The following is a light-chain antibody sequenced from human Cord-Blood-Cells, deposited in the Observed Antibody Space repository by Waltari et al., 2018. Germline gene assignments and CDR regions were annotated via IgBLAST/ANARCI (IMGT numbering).Light chain of an antibody. CDR2: GAS. Sequence: DIQMTQYPSSLSASVGDRVTITCQASQDISNYLNWNQQKPGKAPKLLIYGASNLETGVPTRFSGSGSGTDFTFTISSLQPEDIATYYCQQYDNLPITFGQGTRLEIK. J-gene: IGKJ5*01. CDR3: QQYDNLPIT. V-gene: IGKV1-33*01. CDR1: QDISNY.